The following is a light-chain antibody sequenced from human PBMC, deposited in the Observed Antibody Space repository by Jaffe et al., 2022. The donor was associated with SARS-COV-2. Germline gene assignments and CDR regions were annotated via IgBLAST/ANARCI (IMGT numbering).Light chain of an antibody. CDR2: GAS. CDR1: QNMSIY. Sequence: DIQVTQSPSSLSASVGDRVTITCRPSQNMSIYLNWYQQRPGKAPNLLIYGASTLQSGVPSRFSGSGSGTDFTLSISSLQPEDFATYYCQQGYTTPLMSTFGGGTKVEIK. V-gene: IGKV1-39*01. J-gene: IGKJ4*01. CDR3: QQGYTTPLMST.